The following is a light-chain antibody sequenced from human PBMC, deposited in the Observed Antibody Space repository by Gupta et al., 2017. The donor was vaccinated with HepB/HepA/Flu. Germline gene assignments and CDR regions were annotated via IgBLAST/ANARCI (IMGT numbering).Light chain of an antibody. Sequence: QSVLTQTPSASETPGQRVTMSCSGSSSNIGSYTVNWYQQVPGTAPKLLIYSNNQRPSGVPDQFSGSKSGISASPVISGLQSEDEADYYCAVWDGSLKAWVFGGGTKLTVL. CDR3: AVWDGSLKAWV. J-gene: IGLJ3*02. CDR1: SSNIGSYT. V-gene: IGLV1-44*01. CDR2: SNN.